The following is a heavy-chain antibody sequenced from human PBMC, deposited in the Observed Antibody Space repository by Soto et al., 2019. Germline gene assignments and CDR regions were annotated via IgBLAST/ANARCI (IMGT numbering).Heavy chain of an antibody. CDR1: GFTFSSYG. V-gene: IGHV3-30*18. CDR2: ISYDGSNK. CDR3: AKDLERGDYVVS. J-gene: IGHJ4*02. D-gene: IGHD4-17*01. Sequence: GGSLRLSCAASGFTFSSYGMHWVRQAPGKGLEWVAVISYDGSNKYYADSVKGRFTISRDNSKNTLYLQMNSLRAEDTAVYYCAKDLERGDYVVSWGQGTLVTVSS.